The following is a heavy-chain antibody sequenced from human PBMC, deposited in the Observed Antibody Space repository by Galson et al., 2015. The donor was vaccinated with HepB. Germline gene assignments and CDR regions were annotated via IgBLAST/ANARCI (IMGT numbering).Heavy chain of an antibody. CDR3: ARGGRVAVPGTRRADY. D-gene: IGHD6-13*01. CDR1: GFTFSDYY. CDR2: ISNGSTAI. J-gene: IGHJ4*02. V-gene: IGHV3-11*01. Sequence: SLRLSCATSGFTFSDYYMHWIRQAPGQGLEWLSYISNGSTAIYYADSVKGRFTISRDSASNSLYLQMNSLRAEDTAVYYCARGGRVAVPGTRRADYWGQGTLVTVSS.